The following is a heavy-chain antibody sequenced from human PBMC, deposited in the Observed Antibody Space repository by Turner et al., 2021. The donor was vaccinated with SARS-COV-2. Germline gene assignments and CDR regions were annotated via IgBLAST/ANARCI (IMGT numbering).Heavy chain of an antibody. CDR3: ARTKGYCSSTSCYLDY. CDR1: GRAISSGGYY. J-gene: IGHJ4*02. Sequence: QVQLQESGPGLVKPSQTLSLTCTFSGRAISSGGYYWTWIRQHPGKGLEWIGYIYYSGSTYYNPSLKSRVTISVDTSKNKFSLKLSSVTAADTAVYYCARTKGYCSSTSCYLDYWGQGTLVTVSS. V-gene: IGHV4-31*03. D-gene: IGHD2-2*01. CDR2: IYYSGST.